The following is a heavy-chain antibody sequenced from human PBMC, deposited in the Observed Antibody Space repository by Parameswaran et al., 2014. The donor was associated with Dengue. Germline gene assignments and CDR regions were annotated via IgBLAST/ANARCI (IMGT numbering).Heavy chain of an antibody. D-gene: IGHD2-8*02. J-gene: IGHJ4*02. Sequence: WIRQPPGKALEWLALIDWDDDKYYSTSLKTRLTISKDTSKNQVVLTMTNMDPVDTATYYCARNLGGVGYFDYWGQGTLVTVSS. V-gene: IGHV2-70*01. CDR3: ARNLGGVGYFDY. CDR2: IDWDDDK.